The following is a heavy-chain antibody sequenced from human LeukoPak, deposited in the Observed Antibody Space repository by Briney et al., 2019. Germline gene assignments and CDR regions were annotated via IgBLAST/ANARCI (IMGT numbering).Heavy chain of an antibody. CDR1: DGSISSYS. V-gene: IGHV4-59*01. D-gene: IGHD1-26*01. J-gene: IGHJ6*02. CDR3: ARVGGTNFYYYGMDV. Sequence: QPSETLSLTCTVSDGSISSYSWSWIRQPPGKGLEWIGHIYYSGSTNYNPSLKSRVTISVDTSNNQYSLKLSSVTAADTAVYYCARVGGTNFYYYGMDVWGQGTTVTVSS. CDR2: IYYSGST.